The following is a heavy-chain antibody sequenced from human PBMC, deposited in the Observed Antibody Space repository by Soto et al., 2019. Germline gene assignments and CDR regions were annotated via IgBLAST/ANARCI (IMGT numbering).Heavy chain of an antibody. CDR1: GGSIGNYY. D-gene: IGHD3-3*01. CDR3: AKNLYGYYVNPDI. V-gene: IGHV4-59*01. J-gene: IGHJ3*02. Sequence: SETLSLTCTVSGGSIGNYYWRWIRQPPGKGLEWIGYIHYSGSTWYNPSLKSRVTISVDKSRNQFSLKLSSVTAADTAVYFCAKNLYGYYVNPDIWGQGTMVT. CDR2: IHYSGST.